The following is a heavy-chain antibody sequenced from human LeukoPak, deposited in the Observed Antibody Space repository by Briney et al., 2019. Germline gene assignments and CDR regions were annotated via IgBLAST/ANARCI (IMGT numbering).Heavy chain of an antibody. J-gene: IGHJ3*02. CDR3: ARVGRFAGYCSSTSCYAAFDI. Sequence: ASVKVSCKASGYTFTSYGISWVRQAPGQGLEWMGWISAYNGNTNYAQKLQGRVTMTTDTSMSTAYMELRSLRSDDTAVYYCARVGRFAGYCSSTSCYAAFDIWGQGTMVTVSS. CDR1: GYTFTSYG. CDR2: ISAYNGNT. D-gene: IGHD2-2*01. V-gene: IGHV1-18*01.